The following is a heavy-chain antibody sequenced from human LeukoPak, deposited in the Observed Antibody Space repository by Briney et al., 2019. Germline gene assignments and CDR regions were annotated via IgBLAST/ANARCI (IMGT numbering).Heavy chain of an antibody. CDR1: GFTFSSYW. J-gene: IGHJ6*02. Sequence: GGSLRLSCAASGFTFSSYWMSWVRQAPGKGLEWVANIKQDGSEKYYVDSVKGRFTISRDNAKNSLYLQMNSLRAEDTAVYYCARVNGRTTVRGGDYYYGMDVWGQGTTVTVSS. CDR3: ARVNGRTTVRGGDYYYGMDV. D-gene: IGHD3-10*01. CDR2: IKQDGSEK. V-gene: IGHV3-7*01.